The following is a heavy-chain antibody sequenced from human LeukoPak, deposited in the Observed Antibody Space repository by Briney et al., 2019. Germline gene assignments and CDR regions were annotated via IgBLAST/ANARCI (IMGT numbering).Heavy chain of an antibody. CDR2: IYTSGST. CDR1: GGSISSYY. CDR3: ARDRRCSSTSCPEDYYYYYMDV. J-gene: IGHJ6*03. D-gene: IGHD2-2*01. Sequence: SETLSLTCTVSGGSISSYYCSWIRQPAGKGLEWIGRIYTSGSTNYNPSLKSRVTMSVDTSKNQFSLKLSSVTAADTAVYYCARDRRCSSTSCPEDYYYYYMDVWGKGTTVTVSS. V-gene: IGHV4-4*07.